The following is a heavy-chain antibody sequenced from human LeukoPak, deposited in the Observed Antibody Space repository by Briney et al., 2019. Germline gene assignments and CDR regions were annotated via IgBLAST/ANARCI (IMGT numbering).Heavy chain of an antibody. CDR1: GGSISSSSYY. J-gene: IGHJ4*02. V-gene: IGHV4-39*01. Sequence: SETLSLTCTVSGGSISSSSYYWGWIRQPPGKGPEWIGSIYYSGSTYYNPSLKSRVTISVDTSKNQFSLKLSSVTAADTAVYYCARHLGSGSYSHYFDYWGQGTLVTVSS. CDR3: ARHLGSGSYSHYFDY. D-gene: IGHD1-26*01. CDR2: IYYSGST.